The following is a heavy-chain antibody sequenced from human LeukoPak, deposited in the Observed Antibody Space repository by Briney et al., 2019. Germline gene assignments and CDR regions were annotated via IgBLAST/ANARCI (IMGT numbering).Heavy chain of an antibody. CDR2: VSSSGDST. V-gene: IGHV3-23*01. CDR3: AKLTSGWVVASFDY. CDR1: GFTFSTYA. J-gene: IGHJ4*02. Sequence: GGSLRLSCAASGFTFSTYAMSWVRQAPGKGLERVSTVSSSGDSTYYADSVKGRFTISRDTPKNTLYLQMNSLRAEDTAVYYCAKLTSGWVVASFDYWGQGALVTVSS. D-gene: IGHD5-12*01.